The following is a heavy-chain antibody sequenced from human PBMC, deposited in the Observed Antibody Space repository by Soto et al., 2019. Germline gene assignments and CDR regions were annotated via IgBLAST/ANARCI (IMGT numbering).Heavy chain of an antibody. D-gene: IGHD3-22*01. Sequence: VGSLRLSCAASGFTFSSYGIHWVRQAPGKGLEWVAGISYDGSKEYYADSVTGRFTISRDNSNNTLHLRMNSLRGEDTAVYFCAKFQGEYYYSDSWGQGILVTVSS. J-gene: IGHJ4*02. CDR2: ISYDGSKE. CDR3: AKFQGEYYYSDS. V-gene: IGHV3-30*18. CDR1: GFTFSSYG.